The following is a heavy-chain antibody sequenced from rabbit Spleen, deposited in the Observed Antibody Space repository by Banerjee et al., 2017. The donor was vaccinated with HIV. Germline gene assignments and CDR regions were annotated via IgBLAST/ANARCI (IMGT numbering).Heavy chain of an antibody. CDR2: IAGSGSGFT. D-gene: IGHD8-1*01. J-gene: IGHJ6*01. CDR1: GFSFSSNDY. V-gene: IGHV1S40*01. Sequence: QSLEESGGDLVKPGASLTLTCTASGFSFSSNDYMCWVRQAPGKGLEWISCIAGSGSGFTYSATWAKGRFTCSKTSSTTVTLQMTSLTVADTATYFCARDSGSSFSSYGMDLWGQGTLVTV. CDR3: ARDSGSSFSSYGMDL.